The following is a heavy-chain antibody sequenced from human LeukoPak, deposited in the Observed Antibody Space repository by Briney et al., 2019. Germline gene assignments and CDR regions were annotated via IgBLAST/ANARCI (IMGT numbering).Heavy chain of an antibody. J-gene: IGHJ6*02. CDR2: IVVGSGNT. CDR3: AAVGCSSTSCYPTNYYYYGMDV. V-gene: IGHV1-58*02. CDR1: GFTFTSSA. D-gene: IGHD2-2*01. Sequence: GASVTVSCKASGFTFTSSAMQWVRQARGQRLEWIGWIVVGSGNTNYAQKFQERVTITRDMSTSTAYMELSSLRSEDTAVYYCAAVGCSSTSCYPTNYYYYGMDVWGQGTTVTVSS.